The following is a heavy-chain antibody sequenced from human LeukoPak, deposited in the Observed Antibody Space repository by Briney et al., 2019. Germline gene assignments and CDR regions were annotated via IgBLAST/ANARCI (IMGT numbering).Heavy chain of an antibody. V-gene: IGHV3-11*01. CDR1: GFIFSDYY. J-gene: IGHJ4*02. CDR3: ARYTVLVSGTFDY. D-gene: IGHD5-18*01. CDR2: ISRSGSTI. Sequence: GGSLRLPCAASGFIFSDYYMSWIRQAPGKGLEWVSYISRSGSTIYYADSVKGRFTSSRDNAKNSLYLQMNSLRAEDTAVYYCARYTVLVSGTFDYWGQGTLVTVSS.